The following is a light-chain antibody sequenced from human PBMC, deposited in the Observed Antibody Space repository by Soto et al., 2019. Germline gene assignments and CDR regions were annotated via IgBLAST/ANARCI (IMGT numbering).Light chain of an antibody. CDR2: GAS. J-gene: IGKJ2*01. V-gene: IGKV3-20*01. CDR3: HQYDNAPQT. CDR1: QTLRRTY. Sequence: EIVLAQSPATLSLSPGERATLSCRASQTLRRTYIAWYQQKPGQAPRVLIYGASKRATGTPDRFSGSGSGTDFSLTISRLEPEDFAVYYCHQYDNAPQTYGQGTKVDIK.